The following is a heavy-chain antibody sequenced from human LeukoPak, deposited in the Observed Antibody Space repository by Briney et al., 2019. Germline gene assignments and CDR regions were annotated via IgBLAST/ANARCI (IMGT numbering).Heavy chain of an antibody. J-gene: IGHJ3*02. V-gene: IGHV1-58*01. D-gene: IGHD2-2*02. CDR3: AAAPPVVPAAIRGRWGDAFDI. Sequence: SVKVSCKASGFTFTSSAVQWVRQARGQRLEWIGWIVVGSGNTNYAQKFQERVTITRDMSTSTAYMELSSLRSEDTAVYYCAAAPPVVPAAIRGRWGDAFDIWGQGTMVTVSS. CDR1: GFTFTSSA. CDR2: IVVGSGNT.